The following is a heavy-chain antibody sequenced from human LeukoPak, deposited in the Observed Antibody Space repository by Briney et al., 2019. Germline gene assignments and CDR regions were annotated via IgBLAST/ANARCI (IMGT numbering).Heavy chain of an antibody. D-gene: IGHD5-12*01. CDR1: GGSISSGSYY. J-gene: IGHJ6*04. CDR2: IYTSGST. Sequence: SQTLSLTCTVSGGSISSGSYYWSWIRQPAGKGLEWIGRIYTSGSTNYNPSLKSRVTISVDTSKNQFSLKLSSVTAADTAVYYCARTGAYSGNKSGMDVWGKGTTVTVSS. V-gene: IGHV4-61*02. CDR3: ARTGAYSGNKSGMDV.